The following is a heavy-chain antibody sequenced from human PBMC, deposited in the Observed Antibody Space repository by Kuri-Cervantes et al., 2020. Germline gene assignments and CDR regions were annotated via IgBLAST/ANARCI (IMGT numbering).Heavy chain of an antibody. J-gene: IGHJ4*02. CDR3: ARGDSGYDLPPDY. V-gene: IGHV4-30-2*02. CDR1: GGSISSGGYS. Sequence: SETLSLTCAVSGGSISSGGYSWSWIRQPPGKGLEWIGYIYHSGSTYYNPSLKSRVTISVDTSKNQFSLKLSSVTAADTAVYYCARGDSGYDLPPDYWGQGTLVTVSS. CDR2: IYHSGST. D-gene: IGHD5-12*01.